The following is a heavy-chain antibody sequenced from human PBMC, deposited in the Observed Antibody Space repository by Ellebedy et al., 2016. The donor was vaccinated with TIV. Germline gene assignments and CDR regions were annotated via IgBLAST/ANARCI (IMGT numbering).Heavy chain of an antibody. CDR1: GFTFSDHY. Sequence: GESLKISCAASGFTFSDHYMDWVRQAPGKGLEWVSAISGSGGSTYYADSVKGRFTISRDNSKNTLYLQMNSLRAEDTAVYYCAKDSGSYPDWGQGTLVTVSS. J-gene: IGHJ4*02. CDR2: ISGSGGST. V-gene: IGHV3-23*01. D-gene: IGHD1-26*01. CDR3: AKDSGSYPD.